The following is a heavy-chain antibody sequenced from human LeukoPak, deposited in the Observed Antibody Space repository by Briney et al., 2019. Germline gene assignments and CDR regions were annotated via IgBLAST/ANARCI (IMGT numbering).Heavy chain of an antibody. CDR3: ARRRYSGSYFLAD. J-gene: IGHJ4*02. Sequence: PGRSLRLSCAASGFTFSDYYMSWIRQAPGKGLEWVSYISSSSSYTNYADSGKGRFTISRDNAKNSLYLQMNSLRAEDTAVYYCARRRYSGSYFLADWGQGTLVTVSS. CDR1: GFTFSDYY. D-gene: IGHD1-26*01. V-gene: IGHV3-11*03. CDR2: ISSSSSYT.